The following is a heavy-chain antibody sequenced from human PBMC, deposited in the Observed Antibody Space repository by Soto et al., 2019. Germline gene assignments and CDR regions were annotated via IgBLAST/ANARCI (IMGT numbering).Heavy chain of an antibody. CDR3: ARGRYGAY. J-gene: IGHJ4*02. Sequence: QVHLVQSGAEVKKPGASVKVSCKGSGYAFTTYGITWVRQAPGQGLEWMGWISAHNGNTNYAQKLQGRVTVTRDTSTSTAYTELRSLRSDDTAVYYRARGRYGAYWGQGDLVTVSS. D-gene: IGHD3-10*01. CDR1: GYAFTTYG. CDR2: ISAHNGNT. V-gene: IGHV1-18*01.